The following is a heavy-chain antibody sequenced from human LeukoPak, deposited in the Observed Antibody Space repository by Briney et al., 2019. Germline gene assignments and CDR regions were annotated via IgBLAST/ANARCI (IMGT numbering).Heavy chain of an antibody. CDR2: IYSGGST. CDR1: GFTVSSNY. CDR3: ASGRSGWYGTFDY. J-gene: IGHJ4*02. V-gene: IGHV3-53*01. Sequence: GGSLRLSCAASGFTVSSNYMSWVRQAPGKGLEWVSVIYSGGSTYYADSVKGRFTISRDNSKNTLYLQMNSLRAEDTAVYYCASGRSGWYGTFDYWGQGTLVTVSS. D-gene: IGHD6-19*01.